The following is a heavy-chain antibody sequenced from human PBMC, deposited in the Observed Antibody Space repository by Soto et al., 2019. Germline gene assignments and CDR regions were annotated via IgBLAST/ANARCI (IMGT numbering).Heavy chain of an antibody. D-gene: IGHD5-12*01. V-gene: IGHV4-61*01. Sequence: LSLTCTVSGGSVSSGSYYWSWIRQPPGKGLEWIGYIYYSGSTNYNPSLKSRVTISVDTSKNQFSLKLSSVTAGDTAVYYCARDLRKRNIVATIISPYGMDVWGQGTTVTVSS. J-gene: IGHJ6*02. CDR3: ARDLRKRNIVATIISPYGMDV. CDR2: IYYSGST. CDR1: GGSVSSGSYY.